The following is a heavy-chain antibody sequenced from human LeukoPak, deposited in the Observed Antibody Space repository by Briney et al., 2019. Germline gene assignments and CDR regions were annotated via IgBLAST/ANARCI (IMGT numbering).Heavy chain of an antibody. D-gene: IGHD6-13*01. CDR3: ARGLGAAAAIIGC. CDR2: INPNSGGT. V-gene: IGHV1-2*02. CDR1: GYTFTGYY. Sequence: ASVKVSCKASGYTFTGYYMHWVRQAPGQGLEWMGWINPNSGGTNYAQKFQGRVTMTRDTSISTAYMELSRLRSDDTAVYYCARGLGAAAAIIGCWGQGTLVTVSS. J-gene: IGHJ4*02.